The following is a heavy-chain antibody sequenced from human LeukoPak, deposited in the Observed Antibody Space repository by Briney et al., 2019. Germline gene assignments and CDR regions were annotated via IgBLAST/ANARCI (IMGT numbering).Heavy chain of an antibody. D-gene: IGHD5-24*01. J-gene: IGHJ4*02. CDR1: GFTFSNSA. Sequence: GGSLRLSCTASGFTFSNSAMSWVRQAPGEGLEWVSTISGRGGDTYYADSVKGRFTISRDNSKSTLYLQMNSLRAEDTAVYYCAKSRDGYNREGSIDYWGQGTLVTVSS. V-gene: IGHV3-23*01. CDR3: AKSRDGYNREGSIDY. CDR2: ISGRGGDT.